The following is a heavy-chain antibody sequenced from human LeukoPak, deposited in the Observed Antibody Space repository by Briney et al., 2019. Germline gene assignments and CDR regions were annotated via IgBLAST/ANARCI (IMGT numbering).Heavy chain of an antibody. CDR2: IKQDGSEK. V-gene: IGHV3-7*01. CDR1: GFTFSSYW. Sequence: GGSLRLSCAASGFTFSSYWMSWVRQAPGKGLEWVANIKQDGSEKYYVDSVKGRFTISRDNAKNSLYLQMNSLRAEDTAVYYCALNYYDSSGYLHYFDYWGQGILVTVSS. J-gene: IGHJ4*02. D-gene: IGHD3-22*01. CDR3: ALNYYDSSGYLHYFDY.